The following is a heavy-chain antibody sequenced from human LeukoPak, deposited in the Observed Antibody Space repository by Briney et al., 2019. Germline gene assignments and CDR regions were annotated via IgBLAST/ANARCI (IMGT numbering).Heavy chain of an antibody. Sequence: PGGSLRLSCAASGFTFSSYSMNWVRQAPGKGLEWVSSISSSSSYIYYADSVKGRFTISRDNAKNSLYLQMNSLKASDTAMYYCARRGGSTGAAGHDAFDIWGQGTMVTVS. D-gene: IGHD6-13*01. J-gene: IGHJ3*02. V-gene: IGHV3-21*04. CDR2: ISSSSSYI. CDR1: GFTFSSYS. CDR3: ARRGGSTGAAGHDAFDI.